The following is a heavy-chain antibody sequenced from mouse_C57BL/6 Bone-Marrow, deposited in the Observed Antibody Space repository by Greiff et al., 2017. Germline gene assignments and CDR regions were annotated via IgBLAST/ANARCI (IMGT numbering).Heavy chain of an antibody. D-gene: IGHD1-1*01. CDR3: ARGTVYWYFDV. J-gene: IGHJ1*03. V-gene: IGHV5-17*01. Sequence: EVKLVESGGGLVKPGGSLRLSCAASGFTFSDYGMHWVRQAPEKGLEWVAYISSGSSTSYYADTVKGRFTIARDNAKNTLFLQMTSLRYEDTAMYYCARGTVYWYFDVWGTGTTVTVSS. CDR1: GFTFSDYG. CDR2: ISSGSSTS.